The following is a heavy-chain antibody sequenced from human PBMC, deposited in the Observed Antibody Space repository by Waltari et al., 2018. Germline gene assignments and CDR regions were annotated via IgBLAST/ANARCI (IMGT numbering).Heavy chain of an antibody. D-gene: IGHD6-19*01. Sequence: QVQLQESGPGLVKPSGTLSLTCAVSGGSISSRTWWSWVRQTPGKGLEWIGEIYHSGSNNYNQSLKRRVTISVDKSKNQFSLKLSSVTAADTAVYYCERGYSSGHYPDYWGQGTLVTVSS. CDR3: ERGYSSGHYPDY. J-gene: IGHJ4*02. V-gene: IGHV4-4*02. CDR2: IYHSGSN. CDR1: GGSISSRTW.